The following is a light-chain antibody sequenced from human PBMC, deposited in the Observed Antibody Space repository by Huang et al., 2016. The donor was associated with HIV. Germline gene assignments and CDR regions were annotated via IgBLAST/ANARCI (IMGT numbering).Light chain of an antibody. V-gene: IGKV1-NL1*01. J-gene: IGKJ2*01. CDR2: AAS. CDR1: QVISNS. CDR3: QQYYRPPYT. Sequence: DIQMTQSPSSLSASVGDRGTITCRASQVISNSLAWYQQKPGKAPNLLITAASRLESEVPSRFSGGGSGTDYTLTISSLQPEDFATYYCQQYYRPPYTFGQGTKLDIK.